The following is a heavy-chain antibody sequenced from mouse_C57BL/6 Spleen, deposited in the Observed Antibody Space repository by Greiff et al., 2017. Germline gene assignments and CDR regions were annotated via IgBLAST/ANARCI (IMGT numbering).Heavy chain of an antibody. J-gene: IGHJ4*01. CDR1: GFSLTSYG. CDR3: ARKGDSNYGGAMDY. D-gene: IGHD2-5*01. CDR2: IWSGGST. V-gene: IGHV2-2*01. Sequence: QVQLQQSGPGLVQPSQSLSITCTVSGFSLTSYGVHWVRQSPGKGLEWLGVIWSGGSTDNNAAFISRLSISKDNSKSQVFFKMNSLQADDTAIYYCARKGDSNYGGAMDYWGQGTSVTVSS.